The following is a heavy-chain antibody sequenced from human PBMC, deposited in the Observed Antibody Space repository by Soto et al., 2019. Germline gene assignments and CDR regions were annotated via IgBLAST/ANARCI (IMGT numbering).Heavy chain of an antibody. D-gene: IGHD5-12*01. V-gene: IGHV5-51*01. Sequence: GESLKISCKGSGYSFTKYWIGWVRQMPGKGLEWMGIIYPGDSETTYSPSFQGQVTVSADKSISTAYLQWSSLEASDTAMYYCARGRRDGYNLNDAFDIWGQGTMVTVSS. CDR3: ARGRRDGYNLNDAFDI. J-gene: IGHJ3*02. CDR2: IYPGDSET. CDR1: GYSFTKYW.